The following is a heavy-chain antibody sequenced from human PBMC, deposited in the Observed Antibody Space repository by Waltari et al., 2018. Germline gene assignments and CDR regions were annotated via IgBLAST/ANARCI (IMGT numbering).Heavy chain of an antibody. CDR3: AREGVAGITYYFDY. J-gene: IGHJ4*02. CDR2: IYTSGST. CDR1: GGSISSSY. Sequence: QVQLQESGPGLVKPSETLSLTCTVSGGSISSSYWSWIRQPAGKGLEWIGRIYTSGSTNYNPSLKSRVTMSVDTSKNQFSLKLSSVTAADTAVYYCAREGVAGITYYFDYWGQGTLVTVSS. D-gene: IGHD6-19*01. V-gene: IGHV4-4*07.